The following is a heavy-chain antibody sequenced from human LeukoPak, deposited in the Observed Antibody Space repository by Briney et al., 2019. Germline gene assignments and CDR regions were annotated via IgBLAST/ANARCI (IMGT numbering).Heavy chain of an antibody. J-gene: IGHJ4*02. V-gene: IGHV1-69*13. Sequence: SVKVSCKASGGTFSSYAISWVRQAPGQGLEWMGGIIPIFGTANYAQKFQGRVTITADESTSTAYMELSSLRSEDMAVYYCARDWVGHDYVWGSYRYTCVYWGQGPWSPSPQ. D-gene: IGHD3-16*02. CDR2: IIPIFGTA. CDR1: GGTFSSYA. CDR3: ARDWVGHDYVWGSYRYTCVY.